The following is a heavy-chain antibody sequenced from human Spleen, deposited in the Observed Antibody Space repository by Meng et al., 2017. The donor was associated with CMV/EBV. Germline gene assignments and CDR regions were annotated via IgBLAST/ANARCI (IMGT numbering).Heavy chain of an antibody. CDR3: TRPSHKWNYIFAFDI. V-gene: IGHV3-49*04. CDR1: GFTFGDYA. CDR2: TRSKAYGGTT. Sequence: GESLKISCTASGFTFGDYAMSWVRQAPGKGLEWVGFTRSKAYGGTTEYAASVKGRFTISRDDSKSIAYLQMNSLKTEDTAVYYCTRPSHKWNYIFAFDIWGQGTMVTVSS. J-gene: IGHJ3*02. D-gene: IGHD1-7*01.